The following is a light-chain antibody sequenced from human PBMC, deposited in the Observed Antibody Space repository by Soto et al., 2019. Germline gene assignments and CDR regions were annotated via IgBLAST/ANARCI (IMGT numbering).Light chain of an antibody. CDR2: EVN. J-gene: IGLJ1*01. Sequence: QSVLTQPPSASGSPGQSVAMSWTGTSSDVGGYNYVSWYQQHPGKAPKLMIYEVNKRPSGVPDRFSGSESGNTASLTVSGLQAEDEADYYCSSYAGSSNVFGTGTKVTV. CDR1: SSDVGGYNY. CDR3: SSYAGSSNV. V-gene: IGLV2-8*01.